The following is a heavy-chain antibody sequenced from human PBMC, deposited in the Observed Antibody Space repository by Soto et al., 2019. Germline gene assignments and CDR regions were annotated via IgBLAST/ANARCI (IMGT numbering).Heavy chain of an antibody. Sequence: QVQLVQSGAEVKKPGSSVKVSCKASGGTFSSYAISWVRQAPGQGLEWMGGIIPIFGTANYAQKFQGRVTISADESTSTAYMELSSLRSEDTAVYYCARGTPYDILTGSYFDYWGQGTLVTVSS. V-gene: IGHV1-69*01. CDR3: ARGTPYDILTGSYFDY. D-gene: IGHD3-9*01. CDR1: GGTFSSYA. J-gene: IGHJ4*02. CDR2: IIPIFGTA.